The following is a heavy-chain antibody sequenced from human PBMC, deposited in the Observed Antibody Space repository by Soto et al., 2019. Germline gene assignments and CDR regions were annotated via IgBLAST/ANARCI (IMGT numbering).Heavy chain of an antibody. CDR2: INPSGGST. Sequence: ASVKVSYKASGYTFTSYYMHWVRQAPGQGLEWMGIINPSGGSTSYAQKFQGRVTMTRDTSTSTVYMELSSLRSEDTAVYYCARVAQETAMDLRAFDYWGQGTLVTVSS. D-gene: IGHD5-18*01. J-gene: IGHJ4*02. CDR1: GYTFTSYY. CDR3: ARVAQETAMDLRAFDY. V-gene: IGHV1-46*01.